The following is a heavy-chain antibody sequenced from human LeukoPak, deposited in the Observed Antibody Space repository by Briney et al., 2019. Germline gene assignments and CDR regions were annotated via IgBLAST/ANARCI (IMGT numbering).Heavy chain of an antibody. D-gene: IGHD6-13*01. J-gene: IGHJ4*02. V-gene: IGHV1-18*01. CDR3: ATSIAAAGTKICYFDY. CDR1: GYTFTSYG. CDR2: ISAYNGNT. Sequence: ASVKVSCKASGYTFTSYGISWVRQAPGQGLEWMGWISAYNGNTNYAQKLQGRVTMTTDTSTSTAYMELRSLRSDDTAVYYCATSIAAAGTKICYFDYWGRGTLVTVSS.